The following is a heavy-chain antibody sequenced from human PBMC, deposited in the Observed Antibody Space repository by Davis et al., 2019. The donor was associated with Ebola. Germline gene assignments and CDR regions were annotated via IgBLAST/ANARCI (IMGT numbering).Heavy chain of an antibody. Sequence: PGGSLRLSCAASGFTFSSYAMHWVRQAPGKGLEWVAVISYDGSNKYYADSVKGRFTISRDNSKNTLYLQMNSLRAEDTAVYYCAKDFTGYSSSWSDYWGQGTLVTVSS. J-gene: IGHJ4*02. CDR3: AKDFTGYSSSWSDY. CDR1: GFTFSSYA. V-gene: IGHV3-30-3*01. D-gene: IGHD6-13*01. CDR2: ISYDGSNK.